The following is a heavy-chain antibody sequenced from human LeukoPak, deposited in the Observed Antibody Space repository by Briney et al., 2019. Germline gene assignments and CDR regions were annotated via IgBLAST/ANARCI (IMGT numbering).Heavy chain of an antibody. CDR2: ISAYNGNT. Sequence: GASVKVSFKASGYTFTSYGISWVRQAPGQGREWMGWISAYNGNTNYAQKLQGRVTLTADTSTSTASMELRSLRSDDTAVYYCARDPRAGYYSDYWGQGTLVTVSS. V-gene: IGHV1-18*01. J-gene: IGHJ4*02. CDR1: GYTFTSYG. CDR3: ARDPRAGYYSDY. D-gene: IGHD3-22*01.